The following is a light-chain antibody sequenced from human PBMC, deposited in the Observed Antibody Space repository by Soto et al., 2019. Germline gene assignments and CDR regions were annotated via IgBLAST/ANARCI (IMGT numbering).Light chain of an antibody. V-gene: IGKV3-15*01. CDR2: GAS. Sequence: EIVMTQSLATLSVSPGERATLSCRASQSVSSNLAWYQQKPGQAPRLLIYGASTRATGIPARFSGSVSGTEFTLTISSLQSEDFAVYYCQQYNNWPPYTFGQGTKLEIK. J-gene: IGKJ2*01. CDR3: QQYNNWPPYT. CDR1: QSVSSN.